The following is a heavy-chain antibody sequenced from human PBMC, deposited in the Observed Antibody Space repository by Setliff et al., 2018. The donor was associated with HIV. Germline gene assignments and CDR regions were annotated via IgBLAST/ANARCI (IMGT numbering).Heavy chain of an antibody. CDR2: IDWDDDK. V-gene: IGHV2-70*12. CDR3: ARRDSNYKVGYFDY. Sequence: SGPTLVNPTQTLTLTCTFSGFSLSTGGMSVNWIRQSPGKALEWLARIDWDDDKYYSTSLKTRLTISKDTPKNQVFLTMTNMDPVDTATYFCARRDSNYKVGYFDYWGQGTLVTVSS. D-gene: IGHD4-4*01. J-gene: IGHJ4*02. CDR1: GFSLSTGGMS.